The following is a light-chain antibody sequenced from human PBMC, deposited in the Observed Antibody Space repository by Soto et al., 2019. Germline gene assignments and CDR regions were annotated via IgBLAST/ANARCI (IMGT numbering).Light chain of an antibody. CDR1: TTDVGGYNC. Sequence: QSALTQPPSASGSPGQSVTFSCTGTTTDVGGYNCVSWYQQHPGKAPKLIIYEVNKRPSGVPHRFSGSKSGNTAYLTISGVQPEDEADYHCSSYTTIKTVVFGGGTKVTVL. J-gene: IGLJ2*01. CDR3: SSYTTIKTVV. V-gene: IGLV2-8*01. CDR2: EVN.